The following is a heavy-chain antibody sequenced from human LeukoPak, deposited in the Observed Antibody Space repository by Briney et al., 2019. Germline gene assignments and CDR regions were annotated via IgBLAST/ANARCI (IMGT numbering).Heavy chain of an antibody. CDR3: ASGTPENDYGDYVPPRFDY. V-gene: IGHV4-34*01. CDR1: GGSFSGYY. D-gene: IGHD4-17*01. CDR2: INHSGST. J-gene: IGHJ4*02. Sequence: SETLSLTCAVYGGSFSGYYWSWIRQSPGKGLEWIGEINHSGSTNYNPSLKSRVTISVDTSKNQFSLKLSSVTAADTAVYYCASGTPENDYGDYVPPRFDYWGQGTLVTVSS.